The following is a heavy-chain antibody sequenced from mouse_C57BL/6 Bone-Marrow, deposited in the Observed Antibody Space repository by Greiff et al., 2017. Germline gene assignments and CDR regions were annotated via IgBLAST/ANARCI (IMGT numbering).Heavy chain of an antibody. V-gene: IGHV14-4*01. CDR2: IDPENGDT. J-gene: IGHJ2*01. Sequence: EVQGVESGAALVRPGASGKLSCTPSGFHIKEDYMHGVKQRPKQGLGWIGWIDPENGDTEYASKFQGKATITADTSSNTAYLQLSSLTSEDTAVYYCTKGYDDYWGQGTTLTVSS. D-gene: IGHD2-2*01. CDR3: TKGYDDY. CDR1: GFHIKEDY.